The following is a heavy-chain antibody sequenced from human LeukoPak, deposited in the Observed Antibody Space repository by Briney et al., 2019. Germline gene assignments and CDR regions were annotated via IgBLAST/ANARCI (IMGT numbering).Heavy chain of an antibody. V-gene: IGHV3-43*01. D-gene: IGHD6-13*01. CDR1: GCTFSSYT. Sequence: PGGSLRLPCAASGCTFSSYTMHWVRQAPGKGLKWVSLISWDGGSTYYVDSVKGRFTISRDNSKNSLYLQMNSLRTEDTALYYCAKDRAAAVALWFDYWGQGTLVTVSS. CDR2: ISWDGGST. CDR3: AKDRAAAVALWFDY. J-gene: IGHJ4*02.